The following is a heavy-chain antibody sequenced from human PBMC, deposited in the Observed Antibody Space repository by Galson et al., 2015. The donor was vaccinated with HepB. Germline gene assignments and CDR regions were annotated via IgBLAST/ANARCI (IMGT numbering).Heavy chain of an antibody. Sequence: SVKVSCKASGYTFTSYGISWVRQAPGQGLEWMGWISAYNGNTNYAQKLQGRVTMTTDTSTSTAYMELRSLRSDDTAVYYCARRARDGSGFGDYNYGMGVWGQGTTVTVSS. J-gene: IGHJ6*02. CDR2: ISAYNGNT. CDR1: GYTFTSYG. V-gene: IGHV1-18*01. CDR3: ARRARDGSGFGDYNYGMGV. D-gene: IGHD3-10*01.